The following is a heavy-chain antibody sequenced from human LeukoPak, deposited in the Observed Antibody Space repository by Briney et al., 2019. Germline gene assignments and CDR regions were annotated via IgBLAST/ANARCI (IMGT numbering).Heavy chain of an antibody. CDR1: GFTFSSYG. V-gene: IGHV3-30*18. J-gene: IGHJ3*02. CDR3: AKDRNVWGNGAFDI. CDR2: ISYDGSNK. D-gene: IGHD3-16*01. Sequence: GRSLRLSCAASGFTFSSYGMHWVRQAPGKGLEWVAVISYDGSNKYYADSVKGRFTISRDNSRNTLYLQMNSLRAEDTAVYYCAKDRNVWGNGAFDIWGQRTMVTVSS.